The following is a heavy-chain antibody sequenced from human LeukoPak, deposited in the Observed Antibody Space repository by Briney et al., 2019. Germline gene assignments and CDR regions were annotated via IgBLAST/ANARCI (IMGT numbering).Heavy chain of an antibody. CDR1: GGSFSGYY. D-gene: IGHD3-9*01. V-gene: IGHV4-34*01. J-gene: IGHJ3*02. CDR2: INHSGST. CDR3: ARTALLRYFDWLSFQHAFDI. Sequence: SETLSLTCAVYGGSFSGYYWSWIRQPPGKGLEWIWEINHSGSTNYNPSLKSRVTISVDTSKNQFSLKLSSVTAADTAVYYCARTALLRYFDWLSFQHAFDIWGQGTMVTVSS.